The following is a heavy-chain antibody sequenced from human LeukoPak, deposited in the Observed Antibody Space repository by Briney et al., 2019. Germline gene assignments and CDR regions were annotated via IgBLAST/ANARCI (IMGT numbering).Heavy chain of an antibody. CDR1: GGSISSSSYY. Sequence: PSETLSLTCTVSGGSISSSSYYWGWLRQPPGKGLEWIGSIYYSGSTYYNPSLKSRVTISVDTSKNQFSLRLSSVTAADTAVYYCARENQQSSSDYIVNAFDIWGQGTMVTVSS. J-gene: IGHJ3*02. D-gene: IGHD3-22*01. CDR3: ARENQQSSSDYIVNAFDI. CDR2: IYYSGST. V-gene: IGHV4-39*07.